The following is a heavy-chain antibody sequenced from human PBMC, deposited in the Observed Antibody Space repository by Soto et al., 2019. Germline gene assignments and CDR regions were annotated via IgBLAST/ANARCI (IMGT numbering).Heavy chain of an antibody. CDR1: RGTFSRYG. Sequence: QVQLVQSGAEVKRPGSSVKVSCKASRGTFSRYGISWVRQAPGQGLEWMGGIIPLLGTANYAQKFQGRVTITADESTSTAYMEVSSLISDDTAVYYCASGEAGTFWVLIVHYYYGMDVWGQGTTVTVSS. CDR2: IIPLLGTA. V-gene: IGHV1-69*01. J-gene: IGHJ6*02. D-gene: IGHD3-16*02. CDR3: ASGEAGTFWVLIVHYYYGMDV.